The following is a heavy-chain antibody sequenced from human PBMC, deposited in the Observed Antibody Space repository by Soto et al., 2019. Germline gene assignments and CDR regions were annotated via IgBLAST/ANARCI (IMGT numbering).Heavy chain of an antibody. V-gene: IGHV3-30*18. Sequence: GIRCVIQEPGKGLEWVAVISYDGSNKYYADSVKGRFTISRDNSKNTLYLQMNSLRAEDTAVYYCAKDSSSWVAYYGMDVWGQGTTVTVSS. CDR1: G. CDR3: AKDSSSWVAYYGMDV. J-gene: IGHJ6*02. CDR2: ISYDGSNK. D-gene: IGHD6-13*01.